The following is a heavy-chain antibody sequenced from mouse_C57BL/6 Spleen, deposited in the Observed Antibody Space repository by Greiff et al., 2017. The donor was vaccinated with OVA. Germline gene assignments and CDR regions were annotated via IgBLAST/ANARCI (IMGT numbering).Heavy chain of an antibody. Sequence: QVQLQQPGAELVKPGASVKLSCKASGYTFTSYWMHWVQQRPGQGLEWIGMIHPNSGSTNYNEKFKSKATLTVDKSSSTAYMQLSSLTSEDSAVYYCARWDTTVVAPLDYWGQGTTLTVSS. CDR1: GYTFTSYW. J-gene: IGHJ2*01. CDR3: ARWDTTVVAPLDY. V-gene: IGHV1-64*01. D-gene: IGHD1-1*01. CDR2: IHPNSGST.